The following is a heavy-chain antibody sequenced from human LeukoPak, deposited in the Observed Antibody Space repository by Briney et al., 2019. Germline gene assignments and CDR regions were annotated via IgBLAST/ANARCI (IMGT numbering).Heavy chain of an antibody. Sequence: QPGGSLRLSCAASGFTFSSYGMHWVRQAPGKGLEWLSYITGGSTTITKYADSVRGRFTISRDNAKNSLNLHMTSLRAEDTAMYYCGSLHNRALWGQGTLVTVSS. D-gene: IGHD2/OR15-2a*01. CDR3: GSLHNRAL. CDR2: ITGGSTTIT. V-gene: IGHV3-48*01. J-gene: IGHJ1*01. CDR1: GFTFSSYG.